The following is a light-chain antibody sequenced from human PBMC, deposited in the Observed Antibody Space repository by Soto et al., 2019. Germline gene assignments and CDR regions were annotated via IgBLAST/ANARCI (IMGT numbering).Light chain of an antibody. J-gene: IGLJ2*01. CDR2: DVS. CDR1: SSDVGGYNY. CDR3: SSYTSSGTLVV. Sequence: QSVLTQPASVSGSPGQSITISCTGTSSDVGGYNYVSWYQQHPGKAPELMIYDVSYRPSGVSNRFSGSKSGNKASLTISGLQTEDEADYYYSSYTSSGTLVVFGGGTKLTVL. V-gene: IGLV2-14*01.